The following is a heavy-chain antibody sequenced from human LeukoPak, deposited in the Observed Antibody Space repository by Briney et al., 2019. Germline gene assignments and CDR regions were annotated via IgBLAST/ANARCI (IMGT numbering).Heavy chain of an antibody. D-gene: IGHD6-19*01. CDR2: ISGSGGST. CDR3: GKTYSIAVAGTPDY. CDR1: GFTFSSYA. V-gene: IGHV3-23*01. J-gene: IGHJ4*02. Sequence: PGGSLRLSCAASGFTFSSYAMSWVRQAPGKGLELVSAISGSGGSTYYADAVRGRLTISRDNSKNTLYLKMNSLRAEDTAVYYCGKTYSIAVAGTPDYWGQGTLVTVSS.